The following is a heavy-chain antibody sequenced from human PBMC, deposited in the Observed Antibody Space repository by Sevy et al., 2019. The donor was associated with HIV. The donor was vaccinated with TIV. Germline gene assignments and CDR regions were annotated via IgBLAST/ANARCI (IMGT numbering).Heavy chain of an antibody. CDR2: VYYTGGT. CDR3: ARLNDFDI. Sequence: SETPSLTCTVSGGSINSDHWNWIRQPPGKGLEWIGYVYYTGGTNYNPSLKNRVTISVDRTKNQFSLKLTSVTAADTAVYYCARLNDFDIWGQGTMVTVSS. D-gene: IGHD1-1*01. J-gene: IGHJ3*02. V-gene: IGHV4-59*08. CDR1: GGSINSDH.